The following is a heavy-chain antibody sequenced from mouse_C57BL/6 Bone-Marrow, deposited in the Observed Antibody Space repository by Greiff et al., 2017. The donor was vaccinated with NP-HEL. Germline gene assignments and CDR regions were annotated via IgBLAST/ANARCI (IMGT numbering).Heavy chain of an antibody. V-gene: IGHV5-16*01. Sequence: EVQLVESEGGLVQPGSSMKLSCTASGFTFSDYYMAWVRQVPEKGLEWVANINYDGSSNYYLDSLKSRFIISRDNAKNILYLQMSSLKSEDTATYYCARDRKYYYGSSYVYFDVWGTGTTVTVSS. CDR1: GFTFSDYY. D-gene: IGHD1-1*01. CDR2: INYDGSSN. J-gene: IGHJ1*03. CDR3: ARDRKYYYGSSYVYFDV.